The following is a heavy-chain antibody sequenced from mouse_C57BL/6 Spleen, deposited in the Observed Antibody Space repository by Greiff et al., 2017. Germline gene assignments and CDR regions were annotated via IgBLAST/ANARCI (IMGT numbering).Heavy chain of an antibody. D-gene: IGHD4-1*01. CDR1: GYAFSSSW. CDR3: ALGRDYFDY. V-gene: IGHV1-82*01. CDR2: IYPGDGDT. J-gene: IGHJ2*01. Sequence: QVQLKESGPELVKPGASVKISCKASGYAFSSSWMNWVKQRPGKGLEWIGRIYPGDGDTNYNGKFKGKATLTADKSSSTAYMQLSSLTSEDSAVYFCALGRDYFDYWGQGTTLTVSS.